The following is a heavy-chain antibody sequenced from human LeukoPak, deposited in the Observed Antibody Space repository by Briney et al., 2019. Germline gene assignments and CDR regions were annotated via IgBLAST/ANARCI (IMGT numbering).Heavy chain of an antibody. CDR1: GFTFSSYW. CDR3: ARGFSMGATTVLGY. Sequence: GGSLRLSCAASGFTFSSYWMHWVRQAPGKGLVWVSRINSDGSSTSYADSVKGRFTISRDNAKHTLYLQMNSLRAEDTAVYYCARGFSMGATTVLGYWGQGTLVTVSS. J-gene: IGHJ4*02. CDR2: INSDGSST. V-gene: IGHV3-74*01. D-gene: IGHD1-26*01.